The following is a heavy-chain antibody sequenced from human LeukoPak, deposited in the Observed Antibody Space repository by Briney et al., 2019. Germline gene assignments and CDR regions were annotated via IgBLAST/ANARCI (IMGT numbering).Heavy chain of an antibody. Sequence: EPGGSLRLSCAASGFTFSSYAMHWVRQTPGKGLEWVAVISYDGSNKYYADSVKGRFTISRDNSKNTLYLQMNSLRAEDTAVYYCASLGVVVPAANNWFDPWGQGTLVTVSS. CDR3: ASLGVVVPAANNWFDP. V-gene: IGHV3-30-3*01. CDR2: ISYDGSNK. CDR1: GFTFSSYA. D-gene: IGHD2-2*01. J-gene: IGHJ5*02.